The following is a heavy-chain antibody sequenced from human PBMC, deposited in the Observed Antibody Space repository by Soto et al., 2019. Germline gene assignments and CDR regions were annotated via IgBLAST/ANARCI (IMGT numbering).Heavy chain of an antibody. CDR2: ISPYDGST. CDR1: GFTFTNYY. J-gene: IGHJ6*02. D-gene: IGHD6-25*01. V-gene: IGHV1-46*04. Sequence: QVQLVQSGAEVKKPGASVKVSCKASGFTFTNYYFHWVRQAPRQGLEWMGIISPYDGSTNYAQRLKGSVTITSDASASRVLMELSSARSEDTGVYYCRSGAGRGSSGFYYYYGMDVWGHGTTVTVSS. CDR3: RSGAGRGSSGFYYYYGMDV.